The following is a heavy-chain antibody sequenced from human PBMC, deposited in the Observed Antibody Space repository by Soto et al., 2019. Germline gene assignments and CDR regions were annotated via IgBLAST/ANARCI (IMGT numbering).Heavy chain of an antibody. D-gene: IGHD4-4*01. CDR3: ARDHSETSFYYYYYGMDV. CDR1: GFTFSSYG. V-gene: IGHV3-33*01. J-gene: IGHJ6*02. Sequence: GGSLRLSCAASGFTFSSYGMHWVRQAPGKGLEWVAVIWYDGSNKYYADSVKGRFTISRDNSKNTLYLQMNSLRAEDTAVYYCARDHSETSFYYYYYGMDVWGQGTTVTVSS. CDR2: IWYDGSNK.